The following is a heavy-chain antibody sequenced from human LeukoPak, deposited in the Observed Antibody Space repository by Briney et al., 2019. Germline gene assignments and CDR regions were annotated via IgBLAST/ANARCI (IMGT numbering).Heavy chain of an antibody. CDR2: IYSSGIT. D-gene: IGHD6-13*01. CDR3: ARGCSAGTPHNWFDP. CDR1: GGSISSYY. J-gene: IGHJ5*02. Sequence: KPSETLSLTCTVSGGSISSYYWTWIRQSAGKGLEWIGRIYSSGITDYNPSLKSRVTMSLDTSKNQISLELTSVTAADTAVYYCARGCSAGTPHNWFDPWGQGTLVTVSS. V-gene: IGHV4-4*07.